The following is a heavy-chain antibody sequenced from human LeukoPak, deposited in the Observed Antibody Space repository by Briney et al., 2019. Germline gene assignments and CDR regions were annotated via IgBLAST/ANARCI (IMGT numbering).Heavy chain of an antibody. Sequence: SGTLSLTCAVSGGSISSSNWWSWVRQPPGKGLEWIGEIYHSGSTYYNPSLKSRVTISVDTSKNQFSLKLSSVTAADTAVYYCARVATTSWFDPWGQGTLVTVSS. CDR2: IYHSGST. V-gene: IGHV4-4*02. D-gene: IGHD4-17*01. J-gene: IGHJ5*02. CDR3: ARVATTSWFDP. CDR1: GGSISSSNW.